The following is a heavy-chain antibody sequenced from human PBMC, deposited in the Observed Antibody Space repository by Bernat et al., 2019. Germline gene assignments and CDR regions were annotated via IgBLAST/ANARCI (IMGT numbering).Heavy chain of an antibody. CDR3: ARDGTAWCPDF. V-gene: IGHV3-30*19. J-gene: IGHJ4*02. CDR1: GFTFRSFG. CDR2: ASNDGTNK. D-gene: IGHD2-21*02. Sequence: QVQLVASGGGVVRPGTSLRLSCVGSGFTFRSFGIHWVRQAPGKGLEWVTLASNDGTNKPYADSVRDRFTTSRDNSKNTVYLHMNSLRVDDTAIYYCARDGTAWCPDFWGLGTLVTVSS.